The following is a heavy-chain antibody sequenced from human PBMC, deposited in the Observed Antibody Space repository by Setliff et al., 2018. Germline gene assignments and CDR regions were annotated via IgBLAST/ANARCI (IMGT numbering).Heavy chain of an antibody. CDR1: GGSISSGGYY. J-gene: IGHJ5*02. CDR3: ARQGTAIRWFDP. V-gene: IGHV4-31*03. D-gene: IGHD3-10*01. Sequence: SETLSLTCTVSGGSISSGGYYWSWIRQHPGKGLEWIGYIYYSGSTYYNPSLKSRVTIPVDTSKNQFSLKLSSVTAADTAVYYCARQGTAIRWFDPWGQGTLVTVSS. CDR2: IYYSGST.